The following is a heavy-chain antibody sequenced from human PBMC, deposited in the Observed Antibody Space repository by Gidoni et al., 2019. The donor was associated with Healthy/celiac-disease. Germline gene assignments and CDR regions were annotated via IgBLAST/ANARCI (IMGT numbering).Heavy chain of an antibody. J-gene: IGHJ3*02. V-gene: IGHV3-43*02. CDR1: GFTFADYA. D-gene: IGHD5-18*01. CDR3: AKAVQLWPNHDAFDI. Sequence: EVQLVESGGGVVQPGGSLRLSCAASGFTFADYAMHWVRQAPGKGLEWVSLISGDGGSTYYADSVKGRFTISRDNSKNSLYLQMNSLRTEDTALYYCAKAVQLWPNHDAFDIWGQGTMVTVSS. CDR2: ISGDGGST.